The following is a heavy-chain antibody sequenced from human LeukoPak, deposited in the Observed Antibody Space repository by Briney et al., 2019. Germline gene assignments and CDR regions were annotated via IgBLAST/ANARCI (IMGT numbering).Heavy chain of an antibody. Sequence: PGGSLRLSCAASGFTVGSNYMSWVRQAPGKGLEWVSVIYSGGSTYYADSVKGRFTISKDNAKNSLYLQMNSLRAEDTAVYYCARAGGSTVSHSDYWGQGTLVTVSS. CDR1: GFTVGSNY. D-gene: IGHD4-17*01. J-gene: IGHJ4*02. CDR2: IYSGGST. V-gene: IGHV3-53*01. CDR3: ARAGGSTVSHSDY.